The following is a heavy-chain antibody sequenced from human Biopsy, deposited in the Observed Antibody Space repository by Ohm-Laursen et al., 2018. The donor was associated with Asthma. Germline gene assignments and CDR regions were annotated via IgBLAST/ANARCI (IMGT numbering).Heavy chain of an antibody. CDR1: GDSFIHFA. V-gene: IGHV1-3*01. D-gene: IGHD3-9*01. Sequence: SVKVSCKASGDSFIHFAIHWVRQAPGQRLEWMGWINAGDGNTKYSQKFQGRVTITRDTSASTAYMDLRSLRSEDTAMYYCARTYYDFLTGQVNDAFALWGQGTMVPVSS. CDR3: ARTYYDFLTGQVNDAFAL. J-gene: IGHJ3*01. CDR2: INAGDGNT.